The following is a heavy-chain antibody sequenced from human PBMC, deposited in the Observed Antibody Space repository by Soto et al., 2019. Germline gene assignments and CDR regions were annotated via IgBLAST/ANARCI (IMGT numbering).Heavy chain of an antibody. CDR1: GFTFSSYA. V-gene: IGHV3-23*01. J-gene: IGHJ4*02. CDR2: ISGSGGST. D-gene: IGHD3-10*01. Sequence: GGSLRLSCAASGFTFSSYAMSWVRQAPGKGLEWVSAISGSGGSTYYADSVKGRFTISRDNSKNTLYLQMNSLRAEDTAVYYCTKQRYGSGSYKGDFDYWGQGTLVTVSS. CDR3: TKQRYGSGSYKGDFDY.